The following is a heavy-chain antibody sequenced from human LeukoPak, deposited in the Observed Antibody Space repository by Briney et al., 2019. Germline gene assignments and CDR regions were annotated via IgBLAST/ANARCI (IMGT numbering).Heavy chain of an antibody. D-gene: IGHD4-17*01. CDR1: GYSFTDYY. Sequence: ASVKVSCKASGYSFTDYYMHWVRQAPGQGLEWMGWINPNSGGTNYAQKFQGRVTMTRDTSISTAYMELSRLRSDDTAVYYCARVPYGDYGVAFDIWGQGTMVTVSS. V-gene: IGHV1-2*02. J-gene: IGHJ3*02. CDR3: ARVPYGDYGVAFDI. CDR2: INPNSGGT.